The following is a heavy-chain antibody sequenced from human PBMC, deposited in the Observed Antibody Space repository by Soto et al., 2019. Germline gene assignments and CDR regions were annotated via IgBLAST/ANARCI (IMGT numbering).Heavy chain of an antibody. D-gene: IGHD2-2*01. J-gene: IGHJ6*02. CDR3: ARDPSIVVVPAATQYYYYGMDV. CDR1: GGTFSSYA. V-gene: IGHV1-69*06. Sequence: SVKVSCKASGGTFSSYAISWVRQAPGQGLEWMGGIIPIFGTANYAQKFQGRVTITADKSTSTAYMELSSLRSEDTAVYYCARDPSIVVVPAATQYYYYGMDVWGQGTTVTVSS. CDR2: IIPIFGTA.